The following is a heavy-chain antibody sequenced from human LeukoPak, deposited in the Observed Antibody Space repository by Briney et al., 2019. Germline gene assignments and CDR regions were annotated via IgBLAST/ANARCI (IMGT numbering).Heavy chain of an antibody. J-gene: IGHJ4*02. CDR2: ISGSGGST. CDR3: AKDQRGSYSYYFDY. CDR1: GFTFSSYG. V-gene: IGHV3-23*01. Sequence: GGTLRLSCAASGFTFSSYGMSWVRQAPGKGLEWVSAISGSGGSTYYADSVKGRFTISRDNSKNTLYLQMNSLRAEDTAVYYCAKDQRGSYSYYFDYWGQGTLVTVSS. D-gene: IGHD1-26*01.